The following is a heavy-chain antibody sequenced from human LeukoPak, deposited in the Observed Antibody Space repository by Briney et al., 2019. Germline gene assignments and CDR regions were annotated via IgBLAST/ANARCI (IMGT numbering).Heavy chain of an antibody. CDR1: GGSFSGYY. CDR3: ARAQGRLGYCSSSSCYKYYYYYMDV. Sequence: SETLSLTCAVYGGSFSGYYWSWIRQPPGKGLEWIGEIDHSGSTNYNPSLKSRVTISVDTSKNQFSLKLSSVTAADTAVYYCARAQGRLGYCSSSSCYKYYYYYMDVWDKGTTVTVSS. D-gene: IGHD2-2*02. CDR2: IDHSGST. J-gene: IGHJ6*03. V-gene: IGHV4-34*01.